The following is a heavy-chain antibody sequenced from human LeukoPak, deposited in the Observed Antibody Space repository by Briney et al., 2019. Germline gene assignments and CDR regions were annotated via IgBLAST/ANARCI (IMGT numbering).Heavy chain of an antibody. J-gene: IGHJ3*02. Sequence: SETLSLTCTVSGGSISSYYWSWIRQPPGKGLEWIGQIYYSGSTNYNPSLKSRVTISVDKSKNQFSLKLSSVTAADTAVYYCASFTMLSAFDIWGQGTMVTVSS. D-gene: IGHD3-10*02. CDR3: ASFTMLSAFDI. CDR2: IYYSGST. V-gene: IGHV4-59*12. CDR1: GGSISSYY.